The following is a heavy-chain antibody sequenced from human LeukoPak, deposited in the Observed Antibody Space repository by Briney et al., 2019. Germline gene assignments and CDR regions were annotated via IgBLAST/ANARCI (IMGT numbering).Heavy chain of an antibody. Sequence: GGSLRLSCAASGFTFSSYSMNWVRQAPGKGLEWVSSISSSSSYIYYADSVRGRFTISRDNAKNSLYLQMNSLRAEDTAVYYCARAPKLLWFGELLTSGYYFDYWGQGTLVTVSS. D-gene: IGHD3-10*01. CDR1: GFTFSSYS. CDR2: ISSSSSYI. V-gene: IGHV3-21*01. CDR3: ARAPKLLWFGELLTSGYYFDY. J-gene: IGHJ4*02.